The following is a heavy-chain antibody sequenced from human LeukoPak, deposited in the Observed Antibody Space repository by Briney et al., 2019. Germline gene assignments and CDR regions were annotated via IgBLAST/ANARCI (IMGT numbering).Heavy chain of an antibody. CDR3: SGESGAFCPFGY. CDR1: GGSISNTNW. V-gene: IGHV4-4*02. D-gene: IGHD1-26*01. CDR2: VSLAGQT. J-gene: IGHJ4*02. Sequence: SETLSLTCDVSGGSISNTNWWSWVRQPPGQGLEWIGEVSLAGQTNYNPSLNGRVTMSLDESSNQLSLKLTSVTAADTAIYYCSGESGAFCPFGYWGQGTLVIVPS.